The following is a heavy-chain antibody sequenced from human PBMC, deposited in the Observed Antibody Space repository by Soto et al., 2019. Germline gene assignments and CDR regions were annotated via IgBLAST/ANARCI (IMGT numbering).Heavy chain of an antibody. V-gene: IGHV1-69*06. CDR2: IIPIFGTA. Sequence: ASVKVSCKASGGTFSSYAISRVRQAPGQGLEWMGGIIPIFGTANYAQKFQGRVTITADKSTSTAYMELSSLRSEDTAVYYCARDLYYDFWSGYSVARNYYYGMDVCGQGTTVTVSS. D-gene: IGHD3-3*01. CDR3: ARDLYYDFWSGYSVARNYYYGMDV. CDR1: GGTFSSYA. J-gene: IGHJ6*02.